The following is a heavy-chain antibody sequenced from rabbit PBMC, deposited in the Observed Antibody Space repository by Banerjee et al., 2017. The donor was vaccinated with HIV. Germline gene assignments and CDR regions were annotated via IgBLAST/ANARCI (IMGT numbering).Heavy chain of an antibody. CDR1: GFSFSSGYD. CDR2: IYAGVSGST. Sequence: QEQLEESGGDLVKPGASLTLTCTASGFSFSSGYDMCWVRQAPGKGLEWIACIYAGVSGSTYYANWAKGRFTISKTSSTTVTLQMTSLTAADPATYFCARDLAGVIGWHFNLWGPGTLVTVS. J-gene: IGHJ4*01. CDR3: ARDLAGVIGWHFNL. V-gene: IGHV1S45*01. D-gene: IGHD4-1*01.